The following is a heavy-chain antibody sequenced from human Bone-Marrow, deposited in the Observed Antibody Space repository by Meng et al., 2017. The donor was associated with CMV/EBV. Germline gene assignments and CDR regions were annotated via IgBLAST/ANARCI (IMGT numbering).Heavy chain of an antibody. CDR1: GFTFSDYY. D-gene: IGHD5-12*01. CDR2: ISSGSSYI. V-gene: IGHV3-11*06. Sequence: GESLKISCAASGFTFSDYYMSWIRQAPGKGLEWVSSISSGSSYIYYADSVKGRFTISRDNAKNSLYLQMNSLRAEDTAVYYCARDFKSDSPATVDLWGRGTLVTVSS. J-gene: IGHJ2*01. CDR3: ARDFKSDSPATVDL.